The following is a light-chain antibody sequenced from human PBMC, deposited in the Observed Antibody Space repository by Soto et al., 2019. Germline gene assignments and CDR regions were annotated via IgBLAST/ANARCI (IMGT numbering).Light chain of an antibody. J-gene: IGKJ1*01. Sequence: EIVMTQSPATLSVSPGERATLSCRASQSVSSNLAWYQQKPGQAPRLLIYDASTRATGIPARFSGSGSGTEFTLTFSSLQSEDFAVHYCLQYNDWPRTSGQGTKVDIK. CDR2: DAS. V-gene: IGKV3-15*01. CDR1: QSVSSN. CDR3: LQYNDWPRT.